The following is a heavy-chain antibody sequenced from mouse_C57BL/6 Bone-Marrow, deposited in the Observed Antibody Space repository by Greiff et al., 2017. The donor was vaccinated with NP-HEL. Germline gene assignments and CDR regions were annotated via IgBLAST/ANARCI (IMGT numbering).Heavy chain of an antibody. J-gene: IGHJ1*03. Sequence: QVHVKQPGAELVRPGTSVKLSCKASGYTFTSYWMHWVKQRPGQGLEWIGVIDPSDSYTNYNQKFKGKATLTVDTSSSTAYMQLSSLTSEDSAVYYCARAYYSNYWYFDVWGTGTTVTVSS. CDR1: GYTFTSYW. V-gene: IGHV1-59*01. CDR3: ARAYYSNYWYFDV. CDR2: IDPSDSYT. D-gene: IGHD2-5*01.